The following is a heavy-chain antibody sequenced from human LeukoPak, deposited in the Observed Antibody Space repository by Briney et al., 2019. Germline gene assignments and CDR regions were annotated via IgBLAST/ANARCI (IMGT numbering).Heavy chain of an antibody. Sequence: PGGSLRLSCAVSGFTFSNYGMHWVRQAPGKGLEWVAGIWYDASNKDYADSVKGRFTISRDNSKNTLYLQMNSLRAEDTAVYYCAKGYYDSSAQGWYFQHWGQGTLVTVSS. CDR2: IWYDASNK. J-gene: IGHJ1*01. D-gene: IGHD3-22*01. CDR1: GFTFSNYG. CDR3: AKGYYDSSAQGWYFQH. V-gene: IGHV3-33*06.